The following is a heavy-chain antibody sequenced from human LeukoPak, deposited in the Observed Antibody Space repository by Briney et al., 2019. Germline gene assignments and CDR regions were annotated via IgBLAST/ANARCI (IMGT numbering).Heavy chain of an antibody. CDR2: IYHSGST. J-gene: IGHJ4*02. V-gene: IGHV4-4*02. CDR3: ASAYFRGVLDY. CDR1: GGPISSSNW. Sequence: PSETLSLTCAVSGGPISSSNWWSWVRQPPGKGLEWIGEIYHSGSTNYYPSLKSRVTILLDKSKNQFSLKLSSVTAADTAVYYCASAYFRGVLDYWGQGTLVTVSS. D-gene: IGHD3-10*01.